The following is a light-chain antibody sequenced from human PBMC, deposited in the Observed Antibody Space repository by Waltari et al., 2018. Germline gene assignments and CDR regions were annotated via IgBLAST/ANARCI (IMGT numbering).Light chain of an antibody. CDR1: QSILFTSNNKNY. V-gene: IGKV4-1*01. CDR2: GAS. Sequence: DIMMTQSPDSLAVSLGERATINCKSSQSILFTSNNKNYLAWYQKRPGQPPKLLIYGASSRESGVPSRFSGSGSGTDFTLTISSLQTEDVAVYYCQQYYSTPYTFGQGTKLEI. CDR3: QQYYSTPYT. J-gene: IGKJ2*01.